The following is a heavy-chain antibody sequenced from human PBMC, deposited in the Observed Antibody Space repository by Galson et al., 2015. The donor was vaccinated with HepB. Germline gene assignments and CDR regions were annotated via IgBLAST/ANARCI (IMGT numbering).Heavy chain of an antibody. D-gene: IGHD2-2*01. V-gene: IGHV1-2*02. CDR3: ARGIGSTSWAHYHYYGMDV. CDR2: INPNSGGT. CDR1: GYTFTGYY. J-gene: IGHJ6*02. Sequence: SVKVSCKASGYTFTGYYIHWVRQAPGQGLEWMGWINPNSGGTNYAQKFQGGVTMTRDTSISTAYMELSRLRSDDTAVYYCARGIGSTSWAHYHYYGMDVWGQGTTVTVSS.